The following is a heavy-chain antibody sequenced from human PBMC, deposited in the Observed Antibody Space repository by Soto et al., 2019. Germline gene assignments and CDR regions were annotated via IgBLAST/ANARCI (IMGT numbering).Heavy chain of an antibody. CDR1: GGSISSYY. D-gene: IGHD3-16*01. Sequence: KTSETLSLTCTVSGGSISSYYWSWIRQAPGKGLEWIGYVFSSGTTYYNPSLKSRLTMSLDTSQNQFSLRLASVTDADSAVYYCARVPSPFDYYYAMDVWGQGTTVTVSS. V-gene: IGHV4-4*09. CDR2: VFSSGTT. J-gene: IGHJ6*02. CDR3: ARVPSPFDYYYAMDV.